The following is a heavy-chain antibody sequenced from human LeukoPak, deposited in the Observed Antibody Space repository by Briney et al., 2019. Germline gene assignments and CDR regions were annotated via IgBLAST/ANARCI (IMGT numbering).Heavy chain of an antibody. D-gene: IGHD1-1*01. CDR1: GYSISSGYY. Sequence: SETLSLTCTVSGYSISSGYYWGWIRQPPGKGLEWIGSIYHSGSTYYNPSLKSRVTISVDTSKNQFSLKLSSVTAADTAVYYCARDLTTVGRGFDPWGQGTLVTVSS. CDR3: ARDLTTVGRGFDP. CDR2: IYHSGST. V-gene: IGHV4-38-2*02. J-gene: IGHJ5*02.